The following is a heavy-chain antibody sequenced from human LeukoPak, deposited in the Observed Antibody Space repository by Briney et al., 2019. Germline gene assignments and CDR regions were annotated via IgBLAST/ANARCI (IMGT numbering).Heavy chain of an antibody. Sequence: ASVKVSCKASGYIFTKYVFHWGRQAPGQRPGWKGWIKAGKGDTKYSQNFQDRLTITRDTSASTVYMELSSLTSEDTALYYCARDDCGDTCYPGGYWGQGTLVTVSS. J-gene: IGHJ4*02. V-gene: IGHV1-3*01. D-gene: IGHD2-21*01. CDR3: ARDDCGDTCYPGGY. CDR2: IKAGKGDT. CDR1: GYIFTKYV.